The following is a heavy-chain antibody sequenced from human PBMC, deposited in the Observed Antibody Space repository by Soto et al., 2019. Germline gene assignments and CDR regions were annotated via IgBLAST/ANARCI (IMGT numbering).Heavy chain of an antibody. CDR2: IHWNDDN. J-gene: IGHJ4*02. Sequence: QITLKESGPTLVKPTQTLTLTCTFSGFSLSTSGVGVGWIRQPPGKALEWLAVIHWNDDNHYSPSLTSRLTIPKDTSKNQVVLTMTNMDPVDTATYYCAYRRVAVGLNYWGQGTLVTVSS. D-gene: IGHD6-19*01. V-gene: IGHV2-5*01. CDR3: AYRRVAVGLNY. CDR1: GFSLSTSGVG.